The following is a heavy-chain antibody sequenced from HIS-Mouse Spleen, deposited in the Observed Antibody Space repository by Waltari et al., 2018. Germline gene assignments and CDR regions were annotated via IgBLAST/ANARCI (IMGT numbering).Heavy chain of an antibody. CDR3: ARGGERIAVAGKARRGFDY. CDR1: GGSFSGYY. V-gene: IGHV4-34*01. CDR2: INHSGST. D-gene: IGHD6-19*01. Sequence: QVQLQQWGAGLLKPSETLSLTCAVYGGSFSGYYWSWIRQPPGKGLEWIGEINHSGSTNYNPSLKGRVTISVDTSKNQFSLKLSSVTAADTAVYYCARGGERIAVAGKARRGFDYWGQGTLVTVSS. J-gene: IGHJ4*02.